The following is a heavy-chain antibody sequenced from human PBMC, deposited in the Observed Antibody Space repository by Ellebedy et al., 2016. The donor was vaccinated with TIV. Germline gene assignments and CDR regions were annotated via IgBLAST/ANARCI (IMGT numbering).Heavy chain of an antibody. CDR3: ARDPALPRGRFDT. V-gene: IGHV4-39*07. Sequence: MLSETLSLTCTVPGGSISNSDYYWNWIRQPPGKGLEWIGSIYYSGSAYYNPSLKSRVTVSVDTSKNQFSLNLSSVTAADTAVYYCARDPALPRGRFDTWGQGTLVTVSS. CDR1: GGSISNSDYY. J-gene: IGHJ5*02. CDR2: IYYSGSA.